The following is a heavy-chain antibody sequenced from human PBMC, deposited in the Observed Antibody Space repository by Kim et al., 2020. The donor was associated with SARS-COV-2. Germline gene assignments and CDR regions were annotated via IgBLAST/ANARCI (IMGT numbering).Heavy chain of an antibody. V-gene: IGHV4-34*01. J-gene: IGHJ6*02. CDR3: ATNYYYYYGMDV. CDR1: GGSFSGYF. CDR2: IHHSGTI. Sequence: SETLSLTCAVQGGSFSGYFWSWIRQSPGKGLEWIGEIHHSGTINYNPSLQSRVTISVDRSKNQFSLKLSSVTAADTAVYYCATNYYYYYGMDVWGQGTTVTVSS.